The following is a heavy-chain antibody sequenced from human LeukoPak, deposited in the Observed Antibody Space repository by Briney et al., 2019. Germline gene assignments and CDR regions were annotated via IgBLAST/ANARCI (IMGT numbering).Heavy chain of an antibody. D-gene: IGHD1-26*01. CDR2: FDPEDGET. CDR1: GYTLTELS. V-gene: IGHV1-24*01. CDR3: ATEFARPPTYGMDV. Sequence: ASVKVSCKVSGYTLTELSMHWVRQAPGKGLEWMGGFDPEDGETIYAQKFQGRVTMTEDTSTDTAYMELSSLRSEDMAVYYCATEFARPPTYGMDVWGQGTTVTVSS. J-gene: IGHJ6*02.